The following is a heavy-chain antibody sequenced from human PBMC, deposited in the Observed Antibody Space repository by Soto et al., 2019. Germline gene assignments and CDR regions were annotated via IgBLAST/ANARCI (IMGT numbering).Heavy chain of an antibody. CDR1: GYSFASYG. V-gene: IGHV1-18*04. CDR2: ISAYKGDT. J-gene: IGHJ6*02. CDR3: TRYTYTSRYSYFGMDV. Sequence: ASVKVSCKASGYSFASYGISWVRQAPGQGLEWMGWISAYKGDTNYAQKLQGRVTMTTDTSTSTAYMELRSLRSDDTAVYYCTRYTYTSRYSYFGMDVWGHGTTVTVSS. D-gene: IGHD2-2*01.